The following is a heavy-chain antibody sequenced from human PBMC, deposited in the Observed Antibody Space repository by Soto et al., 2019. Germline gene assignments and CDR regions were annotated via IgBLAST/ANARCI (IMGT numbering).Heavy chain of an antibody. CDR3: ARVKGCGGDCYSAPVADY. CDR2: IYYSGST. Sequence: TLALTCTFSGDSISSGGYYWSWIRQHPGKGLEWIGYIYYSGSTYYNPSLKSRVTISVDTSKNQFSLKLSSVTAADTAVYYCARVKGCGGDCYSAPVADYWGQGTLVTVSS. CDR1: GDSISSGGYY. V-gene: IGHV4-31*03. J-gene: IGHJ4*02. D-gene: IGHD2-21*02.